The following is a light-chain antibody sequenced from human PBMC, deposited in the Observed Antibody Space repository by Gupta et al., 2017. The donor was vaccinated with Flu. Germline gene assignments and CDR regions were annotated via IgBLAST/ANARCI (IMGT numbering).Light chain of an antibody. J-gene: IGKJ1*01. CDR1: QSISSY. V-gene: IGKV1-39*01. Sequence: DIQMTQSPSSLSASVGDRVTITCRASQSISSYLNWYQQKPGKAPKLLIYAASSLQSGVPLRFSGSGSGTDFTLTISRLQPEDFATYYCQQCDSTPPTFGPRTKVEIK. CDR3: QQCDSTPPT. CDR2: AAS.